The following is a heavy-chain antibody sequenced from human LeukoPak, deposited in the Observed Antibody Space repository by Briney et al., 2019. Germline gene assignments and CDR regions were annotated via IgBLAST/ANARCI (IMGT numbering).Heavy chain of an antibody. CDR1: GYTFTDYY. CDR2: INPNSGGT. J-gene: IGHJ4*02. CDR3: ARHPNLDY. V-gene: IGHV1-2*02. Sequence: ASVKVSCKASGYTFTDYYIHWVRQAPGQGLEWMGWINPNSGGTSYAQKFQDRVTLTRDTSIRTAHMELSRLTSDDTAVYYCARHPNLDYWGQGTLVFVSS.